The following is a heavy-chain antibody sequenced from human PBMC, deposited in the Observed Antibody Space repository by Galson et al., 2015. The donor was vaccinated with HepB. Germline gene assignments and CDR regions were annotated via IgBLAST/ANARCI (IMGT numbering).Heavy chain of an antibody. CDR2: ISGSGATT. Sequence: SLRLSCAASGITFSTSGMSWVRQAPGKGLEWVSGISGSGATTYYADSVKGRLTISRDNSKKTLYLQMNSLRPDDTAVYYCAKGLTWFDPWGQGTLVTVST. V-gene: IGHV3-23*01. CDR3: AKGLTWFDP. D-gene: IGHD4/OR15-4a*01. CDR1: GITFSTSG. J-gene: IGHJ5*02.